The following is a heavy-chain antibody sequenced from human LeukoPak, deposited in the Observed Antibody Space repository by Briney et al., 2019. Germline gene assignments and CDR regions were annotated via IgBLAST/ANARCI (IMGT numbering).Heavy chain of an antibody. Sequence: GASVKVSCKASGYTFNSSYMHWVRQAPGQGLEWMGIINPSDDSTRYAQKFQGRVTMTKDTSTNTVYMHLSSLSFDDTAVYYCARAYYESSAYRHAVYFDYWGQGTLVTVSS. V-gene: IGHV1-46*02. CDR1: GYTFNSSY. J-gene: IGHJ4*02. CDR2: INPSDDST. D-gene: IGHD3-22*01. CDR3: ARAYYESSAYRHAVYFDY.